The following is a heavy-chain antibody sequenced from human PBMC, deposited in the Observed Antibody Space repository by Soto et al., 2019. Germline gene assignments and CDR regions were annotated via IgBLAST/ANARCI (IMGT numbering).Heavy chain of an antibody. J-gene: IGHJ4*02. V-gene: IGHV4-30-4*01. Sequence: TSETLSLTCTVSGGSISSGDYYWSWIRQPPGKGLEWIGYIYYSGSTYYNPSLKSRVTISVDTSKNQFSLKLSSVTAADTAVYYCARDLAYDSSGYRDYWGQGTLVTVSS. D-gene: IGHD3-22*01. CDR3: ARDLAYDSSGYRDY. CDR2: IYYSGST. CDR1: GGSISSGDYY.